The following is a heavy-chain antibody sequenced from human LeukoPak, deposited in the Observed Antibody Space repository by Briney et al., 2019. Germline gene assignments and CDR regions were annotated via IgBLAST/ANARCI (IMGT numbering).Heavy chain of an antibody. Sequence: ASVKVSCKASGGTFSSYGISWVRQAPGQGIEWMGWISAYNGNTNYAQKLQGRVTMTTDTSTSTAYMELRSLRSDDTAVYYCARVGTSSNRIIVVVPAAIDYWGQGTLVTVSS. CDR1: GGTFSSYG. CDR3: ARVGTSSNRIIVVVPAAIDY. CDR2: ISAYNGNT. D-gene: IGHD2-2*01. J-gene: IGHJ4*02. V-gene: IGHV1-18*01.